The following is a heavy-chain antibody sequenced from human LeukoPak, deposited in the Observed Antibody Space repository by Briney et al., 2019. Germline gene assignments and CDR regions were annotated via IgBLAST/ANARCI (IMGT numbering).Heavy chain of an antibody. V-gene: IGHV1-24*01. J-gene: IGHJ4*02. Sequence: ASVKVSCKVSGYTLTELSMHWVRQAPGKGLEWMGGFDPEDGETIYAQKFQGRVTTTEDTSTDTAYMELSSLRSEDTAVYYCATGPNYDFWSGYYPLDYWGQGTLVTVSS. D-gene: IGHD3-3*01. CDR2: FDPEDGET. CDR3: ATGPNYDFWSGYYPLDY. CDR1: GYTLTELS.